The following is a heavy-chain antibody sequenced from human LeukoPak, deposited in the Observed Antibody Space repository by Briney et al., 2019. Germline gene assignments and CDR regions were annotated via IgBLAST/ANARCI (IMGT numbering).Heavy chain of an antibody. V-gene: IGHV3-74*01. CDR3: VRETDCTGGSCYLSRWLDP. D-gene: IGHD2-15*01. CDR2: INNDGSRT. CDR1: EFTFSKYW. Sequence: GGSLRLSCVASEFTFSKYWMHWVRQARGKGLVSVSRINNDGSRTTYADSVKGRFTNSRDNAKNTVYLQMNNLRDEDTAVYYCVRETDCTGGSCYLSRWLDPWGQGTLVTVSS. J-gene: IGHJ5*02.